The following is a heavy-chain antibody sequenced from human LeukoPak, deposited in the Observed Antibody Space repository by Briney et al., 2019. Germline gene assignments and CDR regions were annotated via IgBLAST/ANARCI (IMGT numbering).Heavy chain of an antibody. CDR2: VSGSGGST. D-gene: IGHD6-13*01. J-gene: IGHJ4*02. V-gene: IGHV3-23*01. CDR3: AKGSSSFDY. CDR1: GFTFSSYA. Sequence: PGGSLRLSCAASGFTFSSYAMTWVRQASGKGLEWVSTVSGSGGSTNYADSVKGRFTISRDNSRDTLYLQMNSLRAEDTAVYYCAKGSSSFDYWGQGALVTVSS.